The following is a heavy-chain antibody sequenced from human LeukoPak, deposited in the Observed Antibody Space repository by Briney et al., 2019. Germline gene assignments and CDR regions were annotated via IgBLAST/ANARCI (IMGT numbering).Heavy chain of an antibody. J-gene: IGHJ2*01. CDR1: GGSISSHY. Sequence: SETLSLTCTVSGGSISSHYWSWIRQPPGEGLEWIGYIYYSGSTSYNPSLKSRVTISVDTPKNQFSLKLSSVTAADTAVYYCAGEDIAAAANDLWGRGTLVTVSS. V-gene: IGHV4-59*11. D-gene: IGHD6-25*01. CDR3: AGEDIAAAANDL. CDR2: IYYSGST.